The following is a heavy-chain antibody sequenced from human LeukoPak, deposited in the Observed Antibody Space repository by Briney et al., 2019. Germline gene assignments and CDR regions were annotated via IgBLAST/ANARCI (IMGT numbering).Heavy chain of an antibody. CDR2: ISGTGGNT. CDR3: AKQGAYTTPDHSDY. V-gene: IGHV3-23*01. D-gene: IGHD2-2*02. CDR1: GFTFSSYS. J-gene: IGHJ4*02. Sequence: GGSLRLSCAASGFTFSSYSMNWVRQAPGKGLEWVSTISGTGGNTYYADSVKGRFTISKNISQSTLYLQMNSLRADDTAVYYCAKQGAYTTPDHSDYWGQGTLVTVSS.